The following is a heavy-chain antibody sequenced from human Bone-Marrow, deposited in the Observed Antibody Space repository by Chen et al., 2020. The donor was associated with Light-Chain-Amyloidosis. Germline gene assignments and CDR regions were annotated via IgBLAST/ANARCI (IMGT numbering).Heavy chain of an antibody. Sequence: EVKLEQSGPEVKKPGESLQISCKGSGYTFPNYWIGWVRQMPGKGLEWMGVNYPDDSDARYSPSFEGQVTISADKSITTAYLQWRSLKASDTAMYYCARRRDGYNFDYWGQGTLVTVSS. J-gene: IGHJ4*02. CDR2: NYPDDSDA. CDR1: GYTFPNYW. D-gene: IGHD5-12*01. CDR3: ARRRDGYNFDY. V-gene: IGHV5-51*01.